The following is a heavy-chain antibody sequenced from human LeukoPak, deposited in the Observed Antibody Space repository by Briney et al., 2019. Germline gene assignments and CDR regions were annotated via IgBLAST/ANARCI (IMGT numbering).Heavy chain of an antibody. J-gene: IGHJ3*02. Sequence: SVKVSCKASGYTFTSYAISWVRQAPGQGLEWMGRIIPILGIANYAQKFQGRVTITADKSTSTAYMELSSLRSEDTAVYYCARGAVYYDSSGYSHDAFDIWGQGTMVTVSS. V-gene: IGHV1-69*04. D-gene: IGHD3-22*01. CDR2: IIPILGIA. CDR3: ARGAVYYDSSGYSHDAFDI. CDR1: GYTFTSYA.